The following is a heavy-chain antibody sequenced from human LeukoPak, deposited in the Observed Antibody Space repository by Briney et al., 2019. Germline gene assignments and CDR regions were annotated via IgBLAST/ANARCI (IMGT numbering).Heavy chain of an antibody. V-gene: IGHV3-23*01. D-gene: IGHD1-1*01. CDR3: AKNRGGTYKYYMDV. Sequence: GGSLRLSCAASGFTFNNYAMSWVRRAPGMGLEWLSYVGGSGGATYYAASVKGRFTISRDNSKNTVYLQMGSLRAEDTAVYYCAKNRGGTYKYYMDVWGNGTTVTVSS. J-gene: IGHJ6*03. CDR2: VGGSGGAT. CDR1: GFTFNNYA.